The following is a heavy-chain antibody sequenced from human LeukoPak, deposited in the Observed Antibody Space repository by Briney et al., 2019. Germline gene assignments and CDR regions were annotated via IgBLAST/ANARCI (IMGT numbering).Heavy chain of an antibody. V-gene: IGHV4-39*07. CDR3: AREGGYSNYAPYYYYYMDV. Sequence: SETLSLTCTVSGGSISSSRIYWGWIRQPPGKGLEWIGSIYYSGNTYYNPSLKSRVTISVDTSRNQFSLKLSSVTAADTAVYYCAREGGYSNYAPYYYYYMDVWGKGTTVTVSS. D-gene: IGHD4-11*01. CDR1: GGSISSSRIY. CDR2: IYYSGNT. J-gene: IGHJ6*03.